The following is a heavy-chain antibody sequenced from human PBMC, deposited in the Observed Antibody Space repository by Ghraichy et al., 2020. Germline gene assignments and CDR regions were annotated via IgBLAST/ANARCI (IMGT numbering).Heavy chain of an antibody. V-gene: IGHV4-34*01. J-gene: IGHJ4*02. CDR2: INHSGST. Sequence: SQTLSLTCAVYGGSFSGYYWSWFRQPPGKRLDWIGEINHSGSTNYNPSLKSRVTISVDTSKNQFSLKLSSVTAEDTAVYYCARVPFSGDYVDYWGQGTLVTVSS. CDR3: ARVPFSGDYVDY. D-gene: IGHD4-17*01. CDR1: GGSFSGYY.